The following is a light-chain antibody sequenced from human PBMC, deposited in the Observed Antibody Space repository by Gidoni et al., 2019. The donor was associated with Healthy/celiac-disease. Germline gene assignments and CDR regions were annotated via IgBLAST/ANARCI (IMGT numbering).Light chain of an antibody. V-gene: IGKV3-11*01. CDR2: DAS. Sequence: IVLPQSPATLSLSQGERATLACWSSQSVSSYLAWYQPKPGQAPRLLLYDASNRATGIPGRFSGSGYGTDFTLTISSLEPEDFAGYYCQRRSNWPTFGQGTKLEIK. J-gene: IGKJ2*01. CDR3: QRRSNWPT. CDR1: QSVSSY.